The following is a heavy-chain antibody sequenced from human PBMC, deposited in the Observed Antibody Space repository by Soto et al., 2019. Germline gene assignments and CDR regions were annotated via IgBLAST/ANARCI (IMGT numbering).Heavy chain of an antibody. D-gene: IGHD6-19*01. CDR2: VSNKNGVT. CDR1: GYTFSNYD. CDR3: ARERLNTGWYGFDH. Sequence: QVQLVQSGGEVKKPGASVKVSCKTSGYTFSNYDFSWVLQAPGQGLEWMGWVSNKNGVTNYAEKFRDRVTMTTDISTTTIYMELSSLRSDDTAVYFCARERLNTGWYGFDHWGQGTQVTVSS. J-gene: IGHJ4*02. V-gene: IGHV1-18*04.